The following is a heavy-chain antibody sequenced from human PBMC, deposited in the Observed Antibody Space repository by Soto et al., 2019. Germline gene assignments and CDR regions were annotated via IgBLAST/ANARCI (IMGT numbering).Heavy chain of an antibody. V-gene: IGHV3-7*03. J-gene: IGHJ5*01. CDR2: IKADGSEK. CDR1: GFTFSNHW. CDR3: ARPRGVDS. Sequence: PGGSLRLSCAGSGFTFSNHWMNWVRQAPGKGLEWVANIKADGSEKYYVDSVKGRFTISRDNAKNSLYLQMNSLRAEDTAVYYCARPRGVDSWGQGTLVTVSS. D-gene: IGHD3-16*01.